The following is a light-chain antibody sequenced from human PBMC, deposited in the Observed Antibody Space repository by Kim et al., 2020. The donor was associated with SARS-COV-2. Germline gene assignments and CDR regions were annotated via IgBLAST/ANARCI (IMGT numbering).Light chain of an antibody. CDR3: QQRGNWPLT. CDR1: QSVGSS. J-gene: IGKJ1*01. V-gene: IGKV3-11*01. Sequence: WSPGKGATLSCRASQSVGSSFAWYQQKPGQAPRLLNYDTFSRATGIPARFSASGSGTDFTLTISSLEPEDFAVYYCQQRGNWPLTFGQGTKVDIK. CDR2: DTF.